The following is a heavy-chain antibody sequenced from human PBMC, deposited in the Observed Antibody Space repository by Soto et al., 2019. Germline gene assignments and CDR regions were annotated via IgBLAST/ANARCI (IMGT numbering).Heavy chain of an antibody. CDR2: IIPILGIA. V-gene: IGHV1-69*04. J-gene: IGHJ4*02. CDR1: GGTFSSYT. CDR3: ARESSRWYYFDY. D-gene: IGHD3-16*02. Sequence: ASVKVSCKASGGTFSSYTISWVRQAPGQGLEWMGRIIPILGIANYAQKFQGRVTITADKSTSTAYMELSSLRSEDTAVYYCARESSRWYYFDYWGQGTLVTVSS.